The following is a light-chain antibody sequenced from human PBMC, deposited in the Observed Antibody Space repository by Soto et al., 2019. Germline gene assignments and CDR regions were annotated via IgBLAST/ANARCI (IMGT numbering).Light chain of an antibody. J-gene: IGKJ4*01. V-gene: IGKV3-11*01. CDR1: QSVGGN. CDR3: QQRGTWPPLS. CDR2: DAS. Sequence: ETVLTQSPATLSLSPGDRAILSCRASQSVGGNLAWYQQKPGQAPRLLIYDASSRASGIPARFSGSGSGTDFTLTIGNLEPEDFAVYYCQQRGTWPPLSFGGGTQVEIK.